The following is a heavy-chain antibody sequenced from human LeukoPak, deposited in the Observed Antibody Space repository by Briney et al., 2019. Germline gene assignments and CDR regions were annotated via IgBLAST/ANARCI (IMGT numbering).Heavy chain of an antibody. D-gene: IGHD3-10*01. V-gene: IGHV4-30-4*01. J-gene: IGHJ5*02. CDR2: IYYSGST. CDR3: ARHSRYYGSGSYPVWFDP. Sequence: SETLSLTCTVSGGSISSGDYYWSWIRQPPGKGLEWIGYIYYSGSTYYNPSLKSRVTISVDTSKNQFSLKLSSVTAADTAVYYCARHSRYYGSGSYPVWFDPWGQGTLVTVSS. CDR1: GGSISSGDYY.